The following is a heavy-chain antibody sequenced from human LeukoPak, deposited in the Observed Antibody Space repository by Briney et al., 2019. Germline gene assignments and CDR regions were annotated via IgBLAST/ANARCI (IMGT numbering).Heavy chain of an antibody. CDR3: ARELSGYSSGWYYFDY. Sequence: GGSLRLSCAASGLTFTNYWMHWVRQAPGKGLVWVSRINTDGSTTNYADSVKGRFTISRDNAKDTLHLQMNSLRAEDTAMYYCARELSGYSSGWYYFDYWGQGTLATVSS. CDR1: GLTFTNYW. V-gene: IGHV3-74*01. CDR2: INTDGSTT. J-gene: IGHJ4*02. D-gene: IGHD6-19*01.